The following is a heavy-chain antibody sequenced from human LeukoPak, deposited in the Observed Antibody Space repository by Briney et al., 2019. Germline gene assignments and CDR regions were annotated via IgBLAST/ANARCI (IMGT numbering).Heavy chain of an antibody. CDR3: ARTLSDYKESRDV. CDR2: MNPDSGNT. CDR1: GYTFTSYD. J-gene: IGHJ6*02. V-gene: IGHV1-8*01. D-gene: IGHD4-4*01. Sequence: ASVKVSCKASGYTFTSYDINWVRQATGQGLEWMGWMNPDSGNTGHAQKFQGRVTMTRDTSISTAYMELNSLTSEDTAVYYCARTLSDYKESRDVWGQGTTVTVSS.